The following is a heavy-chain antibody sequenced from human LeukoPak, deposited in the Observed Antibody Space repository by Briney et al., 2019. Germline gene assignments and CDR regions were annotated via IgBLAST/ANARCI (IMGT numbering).Heavy chain of an antibody. V-gene: IGHV4-59*01. Sequence: SETLSLTCTVSGGSISSYYWSWIRQPPGKGLEWIGYIYYSGSTNYNPSLKSRVTLSVDTSRNQFSLKLSSVTAADTAVYYCARGGGSGYSYGWGQGTLVTVSS. CDR2: IYYSGST. CDR3: ARGGGSGYSYG. D-gene: IGHD5-18*01. J-gene: IGHJ4*02. CDR1: GGSISSYY.